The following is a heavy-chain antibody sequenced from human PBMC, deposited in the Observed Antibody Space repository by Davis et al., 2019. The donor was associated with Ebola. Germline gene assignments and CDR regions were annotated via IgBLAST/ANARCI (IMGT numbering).Heavy chain of an antibody. Sequence: ASVKVSCKASGYNFIEYFMHWVRQAPGQGLEWMGIINPNSGNTGYAQKFQGRVTMTRNTSISTAYMELSSLRSEDTAVYYCARGQYCSSTSCYLYYYYGMDVWGQGTTVTVSS. CDR2: INPNSGNT. D-gene: IGHD2-2*01. CDR3: ARGQYCSSTSCYLYYYYGMDV. J-gene: IGHJ6*02. CDR1: GYNFIEYF. V-gene: IGHV1-8*01.